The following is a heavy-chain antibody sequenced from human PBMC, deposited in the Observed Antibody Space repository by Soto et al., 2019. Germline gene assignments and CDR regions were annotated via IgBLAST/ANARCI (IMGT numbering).Heavy chain of an antibody. J-gene: IGHJ3*02. Sequence: ASVKVSCKASGYTFTSYGISWVRQAPGQGLEWMGWISAYNGNTNYAQKLQGRVTMTTDTSTSTAYMELRSLRSDDTAVYYCARGFWSGYYTSGAFDIWGQGKMVTVSS. CDR2: ISAYNGNT. V-gene: IGHV1-18*04. D-gene: IGHD3-3*01. CDR3: ARGFWSGYYTSGAFDI. CDR1: GYTFTSYG.